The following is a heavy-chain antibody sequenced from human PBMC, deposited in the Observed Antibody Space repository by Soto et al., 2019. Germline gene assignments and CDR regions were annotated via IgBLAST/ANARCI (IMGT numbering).Heavy chain of an antibody. D-gene: IGHD2-15*01. J-gene: IGHJ4*02. CDR2: ITSSSSPI. Sequence: GGSLRLSCVASGFTFSSDSINWVRQAPGKGLEWISYITSSSSPIYYADSVKGRFTISRDNAKNSVYLQMNSLRAEDTAIYYCAREGGPRSYWGQGTLVTVSS. CDR3: AREGGPRSY. CDR1: GFTFSSDS. V-gene: IGHV3-48*01.